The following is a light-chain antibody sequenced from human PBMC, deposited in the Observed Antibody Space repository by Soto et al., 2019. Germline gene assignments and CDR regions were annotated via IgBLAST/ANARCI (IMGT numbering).Light chain of an antibody. Sequence: QSALTQPASVSGSPGQSITISCTGTSSDVGGYNYVSWYQQHPGKAPKLMIYEVSNRPSRVSNRFSGSKSGNTASLTISGLHAEDEADYYCSSYTSSSTPLVFGGGTKLTVL. J-gene: IGLJ2*01. CDR1: SSDVGGYNY. V-gene: IGLV2-14*01. CDR2: EVS. CDR3: SSYTSSSTPLV.